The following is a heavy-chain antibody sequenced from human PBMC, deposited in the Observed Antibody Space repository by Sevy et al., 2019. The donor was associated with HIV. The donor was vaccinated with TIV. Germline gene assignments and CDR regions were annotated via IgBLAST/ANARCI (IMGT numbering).Heavy chain of an antibody. V-gene: IGHV3-15*07. CDR3: TTEGIYYYGSGIDY. Sequence: GGSLRLSCAASGFSFTNAWMNWVRQAPGKGLEWVGRSKSKTDGGTTDFSTSVKGRFTISRDDSNNTLYLQMNSLKTEDTALYFWTTEGIYYYGSGIDYWGQGTLVTVSS. J-gene: IGHJ4*02. CDR2: SKSKTDGGTT. CDR1: GFSFTNAW. D-gene: IGHD3-10*01.